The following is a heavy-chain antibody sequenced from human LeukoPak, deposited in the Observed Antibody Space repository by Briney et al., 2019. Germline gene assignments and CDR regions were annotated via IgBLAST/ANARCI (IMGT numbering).Heavy chain of an antibody. V-gene: IGHV3-23*01. CDR3: AKVLEYYYDNSGPGGFDY. J-gene: IGHJ4*02. CDR2: ISGSGGST. Sequence: GGSLRLSCAASGFTFSSYAMSWVRQAPGKGLEWVSAISGSGGSTFYADSVKGRFTISRDNSKNTLYLQMNSLRAEDTAVYYCAKVLEYYYDNSGPGGFDYWGQGTLVTVSS. CDR1: GFTFSSYA. D-gene: IGHD3-22*01.